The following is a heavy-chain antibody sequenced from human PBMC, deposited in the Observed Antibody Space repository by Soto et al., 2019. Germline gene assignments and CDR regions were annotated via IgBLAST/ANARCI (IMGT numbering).Heavy chain of an antibody. V-gene: IGHV4-34*01. CDR1: GGSFSGYY. Sequence: SETLSLTCAVYGGSFSGYYWSWIRQPPGKGLEWIGEINHSGSTNYNPSLKSRVTVSVDTSKNQFSLKLSSVTAADTAVYYCARDIVVPGYYYGMDVWGQGTTVTVSS. CDR2: INHSGST. CDR3: ARDIVVPGYYYGMDV. J-gene: IGHJ6*02. D-gene: IGHD2-2*01.